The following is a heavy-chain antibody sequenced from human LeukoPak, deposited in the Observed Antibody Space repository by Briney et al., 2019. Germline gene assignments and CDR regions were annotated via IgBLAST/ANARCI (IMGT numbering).Heavy chain of an antibody. CDR1: GFTVSSNS. CDR2: IYNSSRI. J-gene: IGHJ4*02. D-gene: IGHD4/OR15-4a*01. V-gene: IGHV3-53*01. Sequence: GGSLRLSCTVSGFTVSSNSMSWVRQAPGKGLEWVSFIYNSSRIHYSDSVKGRFTISRDNSKNTLYLQMNRLRAEDTAVYYCARRAGAYSHPYDYWGQGTLVTVSS. CDR3: ARRAGAYSHPYDY.